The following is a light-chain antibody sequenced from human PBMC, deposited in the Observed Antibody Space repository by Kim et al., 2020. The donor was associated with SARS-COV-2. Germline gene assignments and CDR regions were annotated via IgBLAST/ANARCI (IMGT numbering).Light chain of an antibody. CDR2: GKN. CDR3: NSRDSSGNHLV. Sequence: SSELTQDPAVSVALGQTVRITCQGDSLRNYYASWYQQKPGQAPVLVIYGKNNRPSGIPDRFSGSRSGNTASLTITGAQAEDESDYYCNSRDSSGNHLVFGGGTKLTVL. V-gene: IGLV3-19*01. CDR1: SLRNYY. J-gene: IGLJ2*01.